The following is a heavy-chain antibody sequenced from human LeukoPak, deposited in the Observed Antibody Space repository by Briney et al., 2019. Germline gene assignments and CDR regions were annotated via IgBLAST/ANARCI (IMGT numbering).Heavy chain of an antibody. CDR2: IWYDGSNK. CDR1: GFTFSNYG. J-gene: IGHJ4*02. Sequence: QPGRSLRLSCAASGFTFSNYGMHWVRQAPGKGLEWVAVIWYDGSNKYYGDSVKGRFTVSRDNFKNTLYLQMDSLRAEDTAVYYCARDQIGGWLEYWGQGTLVTVSS. CDR3: ARDQIGGWLEY. V-gene: IGHV3-33*01. D-gene: IGHD4-23*01.